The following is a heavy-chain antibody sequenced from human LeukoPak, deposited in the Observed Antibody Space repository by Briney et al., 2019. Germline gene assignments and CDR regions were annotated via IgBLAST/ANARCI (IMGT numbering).Heavy chain of an antibody. J-gene: IGHJ4*02. V-gene: IGHV3-23*01. D-gene: IGHD2-15*01. CDR1: GFTFSSYA. CDR2: ISGSGGST. Sequence: GGSLRLSCAASGFTFSSYAMSWVRQAPGKGLEWVSAISGSGGSTYYADSVKGRFTISRDNSKNTLYLQMNSLRAEDTAIYYCAKCYGRCYCFDYWGQGTLVTVSS. CDR3: AKCYGRCYCFDY.